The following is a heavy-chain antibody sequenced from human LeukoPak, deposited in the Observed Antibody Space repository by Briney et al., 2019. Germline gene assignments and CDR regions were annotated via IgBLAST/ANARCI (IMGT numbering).Heavy chain of an antibody. V-gene: IGHV4-39*01. CDR1: GGTISSSSYY. J-gene: IGHJ4*02. CDR2: IYYSGST. CDR3: ARHKEIAAAATGFDY. Sequence: SETLSLTCTVSGGTISSSSYYWGWIRQPPGKGLEWIGSIYYSGSTYYNPSLKSRVTISVDTSKNQFSLKLSSVTAAGTAVYYCARHKEIAAAATGFDYWGQGTLVTVSS. D-gene: IGHD6-13*01.